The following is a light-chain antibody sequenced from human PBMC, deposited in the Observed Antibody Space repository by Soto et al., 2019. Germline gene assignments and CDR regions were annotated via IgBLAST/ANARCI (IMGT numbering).Light chain of an antibody. J-gene: IGKJ5*01. V-gene: IGKV3-20*01. Sequence: IVLTQSPGTLSLSPGERASLSCRASQSVSSNYLTWYQQKAGQPPRLLIYATSSRATGIPDRFSGSGSGTDFTLTISRLEPEDFAVYYCQQYHNSITFGQGTRLEIK. CDR3: QQYHNSIT. CDR1: QSVSSNY. CDR2: ATS.